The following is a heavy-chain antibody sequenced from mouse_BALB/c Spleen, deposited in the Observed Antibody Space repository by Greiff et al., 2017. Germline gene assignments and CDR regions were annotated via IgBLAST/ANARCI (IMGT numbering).Heavy chain of an antibody. CDR1: GFAFSSYD. D-gene: IGHD1-1*01. CDR3: ARQGYYGSSYWYFDV. V-gene: IGHV5-12-1*01. CDR2: ISSGGGST. Sequence: EVHLVESGGGLVKPGGSLKFSCAASGFAFSSYDMSWVRQTPEKRLEWVAYISSGGGSTYYPDTVKGRFTISRDNAKNTLYLQMSSLKSEDTAMYYCARQGYYGSSYWYFDVWGAGTTVTVSS. J-gene: IGHJ1*01.